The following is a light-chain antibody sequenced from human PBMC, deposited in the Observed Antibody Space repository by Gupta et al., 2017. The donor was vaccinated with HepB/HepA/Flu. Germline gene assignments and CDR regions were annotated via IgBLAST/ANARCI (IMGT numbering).Light chain of an antibody. J-gene: IGKJ2*02. CDR1: QAIRIY. CDR2: GAS. V-gene: IGKV1-39*01. CDR3: QQSYSTPLCT. Sequence: DIQITQSPSSLSASVGDRVTITCRASQAIRIYLNWYQQKPGKPPKLLIYGASSLQPGVPSRFSGSGSGTDFTITISSLQPEDFATYYCQQSYSTPLCTFGQGTKLEIK.